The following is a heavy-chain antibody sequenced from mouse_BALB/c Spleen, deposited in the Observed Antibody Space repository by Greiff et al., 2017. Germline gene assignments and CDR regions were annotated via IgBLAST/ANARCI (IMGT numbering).Heavy chain of an antibody. CDR3: APTPFDY. Sequence: EVKLVESGGDLVKPGGSLKLSCAASGFTFSSYGMSWVRQTPDKRLEWVATISSGGSYTYYPDSVKGRFTISRDNAKNTLYLQMSSLKSEDTAMYYCAPTPFDYWGQGTTLTVSS. J-gene: IGHJ2*01. CDR1: GFTFSSYG. V-gene: IGHV5-6*01. CDR2: ISSGGSYT.